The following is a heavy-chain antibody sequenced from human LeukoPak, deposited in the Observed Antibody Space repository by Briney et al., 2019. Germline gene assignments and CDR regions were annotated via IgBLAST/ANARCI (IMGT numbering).Heavy chain of an antibody. CDR2: ISFDGGNK. Sequence: GGSLRLSCAASGFTFSSYGMHWVRQAPGKGLEWVAVISFDGGNKHYADSVKGRFTISRDNSENTLSLQMNSLRAEDTAVYYCAKDRGQLGPTDYWGRGTLVTVSS. CDR3: AKDRGQLGPTDY. D-gene: IGHD1-1*01. V-gene: IGHV3-30*18. CDR1: GFTFSSYG. J-gene: IGHJ4*02.